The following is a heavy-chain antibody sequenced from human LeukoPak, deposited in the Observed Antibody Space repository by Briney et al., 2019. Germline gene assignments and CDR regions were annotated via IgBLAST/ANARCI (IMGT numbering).Heavy chain of an antibody. CDR3: ARAPLGYNWFDP. Sequence: GASVKVPCKASGYTFTGYYMHWVRQAPGQGLEWMGRINPNSGGTNYAQKFQGRVTMTKDTSISTGYMELSRLRSDDTAVYYCARAPLGYNWFDPWGQGTLVTVSS. CDR2: INPNSGGT. D-gene: IGHD3-10*01. V-gene: IGHV1-2*06. J-gene: IGHJ5*02. CDR1: GYTFTGYY.